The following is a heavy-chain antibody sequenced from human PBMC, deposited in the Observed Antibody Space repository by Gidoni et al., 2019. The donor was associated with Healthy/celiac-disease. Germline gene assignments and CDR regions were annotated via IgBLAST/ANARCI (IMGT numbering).Heavy chain of an antibody. CDR2: ISGSGGST. Sequence: EVQLLESGGGLVQPGGSLRLSCAASGFTFSSYAMSWVRQAPGKGLEWVSAISGSGGSTYDADSVKGRFTISRDNSKNTLYLQMNSLRAEDTAVYYCAKAHLYCSGGSCYSHWYFDLWGRGTLVTVSS. D-gene: IGHD2-15*01. V-gene: IGHV3-23*01. J-gene: IGHJ2*01. CDR3: AKAHLYCSGGSCYSHWYFDL. CDR1: GFTFSSYA.